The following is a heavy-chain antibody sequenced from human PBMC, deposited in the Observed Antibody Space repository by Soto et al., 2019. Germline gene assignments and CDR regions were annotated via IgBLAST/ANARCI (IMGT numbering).Heavy chain of an antibody. J-gene: IGHJ4*02. CDR2: MNPNSGGT. V-gene: IGHV1-8*01. CDR1: GYTFTSYD. CDR3: ARGVFGYCSGSSCYPSFDY. D-gene: IGHD2-15*01. Sequence: QVQLVQSGAEVKEPGASVKVSCKASGYTFTSYDINWVRQATGQGLEWMGWMNPNSGGTAYAQKFQGRVTMTRDSPISTAYMELSSLGSEDTAVYYCARGVFGYCSGSSCYPSFDYWGQGNLVTVSS.